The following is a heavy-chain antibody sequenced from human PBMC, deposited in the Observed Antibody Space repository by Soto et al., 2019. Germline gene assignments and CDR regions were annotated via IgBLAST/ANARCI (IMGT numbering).Heavy chain of an antibody. D-gene: IGHD2-2*02. J-gene: IGHJ3*02. CDR2: IHYSGTT. Sequence: PSETLSLTCTVSGGSISSSSDYWGWIRQPPGKGLEWIGNIHYSGTTYYNPSLKSRVTISVDTSKNQFSLKLSSVTAADTAVYYCARLRCTSTTCYNLVAFDIWGQGTMLTVSS. V-gene: IGHV4-39*01. CDR1: GGSISSSSDY. CDR3: ARLRCTSTTCYNLVAFDI.